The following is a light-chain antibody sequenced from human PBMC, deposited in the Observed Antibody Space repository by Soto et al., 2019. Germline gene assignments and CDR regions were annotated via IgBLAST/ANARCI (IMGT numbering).Light chain of an antibody. Sequence: QSVLTQPPSASGTPGQRVTISCSGSSSNIGSNIVNWYQQLPGTAPKLLIYSNNQRPSGVPDRFSGSKSGTSASLAISGLQSEDEADYYCAAWDDSMQGVFGTGTKVTVL. CDR1: SSNIGSNI. CDR3: AAWDDSMQGV. J-gene: IGLJ1*01. CDR2: SNN. V-gene: IGLV1-44*01.